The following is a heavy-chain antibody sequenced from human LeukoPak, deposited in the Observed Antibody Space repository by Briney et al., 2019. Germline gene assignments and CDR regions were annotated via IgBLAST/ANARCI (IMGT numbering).Heavy chain of an antibody. Sequence: GGSLRLSCAASGFTFSSYAMSWVRQAPGKGLEWVSSLSGSAGSTYYADYVKGRFTISRDNSKNTLYLQMNSLRAEDTAVYYCAKDLGFGSSCPLYWGQGTLVTVSS. D-gene: IGHD6-13*01. J-gene: IGHJ4*02. CDR2: LSGSAGST. CDR3: AKDLGFGSSCPLY. CDR1: GFTFSSYA. V-gene: IGHV3-23*01.